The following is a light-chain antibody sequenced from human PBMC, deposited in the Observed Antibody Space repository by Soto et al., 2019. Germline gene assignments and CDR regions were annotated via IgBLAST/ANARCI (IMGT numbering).Light chain of an antibody. CDR2: DAS. Sequence: EIVLTQSPGTLSLSPGERATLSCRASQSVSRTNLAWYQQKPGQAPRLLIYDASTRAAGIPDRFSGSGSGTDFTLTISRLEPEDFAVYYCQQYGSSPLTFGGGTKVDI. CDR1: QSVSRTN. J-gene: IGKJ4*01. CDR3: QQYGSSPLT. V-gene: IGKV3-20*01.